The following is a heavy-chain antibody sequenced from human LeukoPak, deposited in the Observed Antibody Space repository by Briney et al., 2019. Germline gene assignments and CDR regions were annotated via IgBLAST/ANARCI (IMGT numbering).Heavy chain of an antibody. V-gene: IGHV1-69*01. J-gene: IGHJ5*02. CDR1: GGTFSSYA. Sequence: SMKVSCKASGGTFSSYAISWVRQAPGQGLEWMGGIIPIFGTANYAQKFQGRVTITADESTSTAYMELSSLRSEDTAVYYCASSSGGSYQWDANWFDPWGQGTLVTVSS. CDR3: ASSSGGSYQWDANWFDP. CDR2: IIPIFGTA. D-gene: IGHD1-26*01.